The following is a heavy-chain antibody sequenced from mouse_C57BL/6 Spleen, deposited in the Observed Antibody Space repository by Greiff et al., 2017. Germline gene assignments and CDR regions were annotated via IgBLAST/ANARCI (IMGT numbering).Heavy chain of an antibody. Sequence: VQLVESGAELVRPGTSVKVSCKASGYAFTNYLIEWVKQRPGQGLEWIGVINPGSGGTNYNEKFKGKATLTADKSSSTAYMQLSSLTSEDSAVYFCARSITTVVEGMDYWGQGTSVTVSS. CDR3: ARSITTVVEGMDY. CDR1: GYAFTNYL. V-gene: IGHV1-54*01. D-gene: IGHD1-1*01. J-gene: IGHJ4*01. CDR2: INPGSGGT.